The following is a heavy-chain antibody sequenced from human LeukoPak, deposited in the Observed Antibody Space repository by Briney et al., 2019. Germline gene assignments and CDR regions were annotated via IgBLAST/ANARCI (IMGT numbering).Heavy chain of an antibody. V-gene: IGHV3-48*03. CDR1: GFTVSSYE. CDR2: ISSSGTVK. D-gene: IGHD5-12*01. CDR3: ARDWLRLGY. J-gene: IGHJ4*02. Sequence: GGSLRLSCAPSGFTVSSYEMNWVRQAPGKGLEWVSYISSSGTVKFYADSVKGRLTISRDNAKNSLHLQMNSLRAEDTAVYFCARDWLRLGYWGQGTLVTVSS.